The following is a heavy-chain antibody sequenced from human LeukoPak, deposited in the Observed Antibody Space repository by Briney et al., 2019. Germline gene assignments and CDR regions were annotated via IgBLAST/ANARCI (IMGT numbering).Heavy chain of an antibody. Sequence: SETLSLTCAVYGGSFSGYYWSWIRQPPGKGLEWIGEINHSGSTNYNPSLKSRVTISVDTSKNQFSLKLGSVTAADTAVYYCARQLTGDKDAFDTWGQGTMVTVSS. D-gene: IGHD1-20*01. CDR2: INHSGST. CDR1: GGSFSGYY. V-gene: IGHV4-34*01. CDR3: ARQLTGDKDAFDT. J-gene: IGHJ3*02.